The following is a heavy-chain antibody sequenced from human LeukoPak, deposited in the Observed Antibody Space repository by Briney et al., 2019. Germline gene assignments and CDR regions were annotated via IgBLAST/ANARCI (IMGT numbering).Heavy chain of an antibody. CDR3: ARLGRVGYYNYQYLDI. D-gene: IGHD7-27*01. Sequence: SETLSLTCAVSGGSFSGYYGSCIRQPPGKGLEWIGEINDIGNTNYDPSLRSRVTISVDTSKNQFSLSLTSATAADTAVYFCARLGRVGYYNYQYLDIWGNGTTVTVSS. CDR2: INDIGNT. J-gene: IGHJ6*03. CDR1: GGSFSGYY. V-gene: IGHV4-34*01.